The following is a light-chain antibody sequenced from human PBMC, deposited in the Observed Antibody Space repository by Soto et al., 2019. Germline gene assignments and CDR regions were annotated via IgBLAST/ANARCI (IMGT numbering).Light chain of an antibody. CDR2: QAS. J-gene: IGKJ4*01. CDR1: QSLSKW. CDR3: QQYNIFPLT. Sequence: DIQMTQSPSTLSASVGDRVTITCRASQSLSKWLPWYQQKPGKAPKLLIYQASNLEDGVPSRFSGSGSGTEFTLTISGLQPDDFATYFCQQYNIFPLTFGGGTKVEIK. V-gene: IGKV1-5*03.